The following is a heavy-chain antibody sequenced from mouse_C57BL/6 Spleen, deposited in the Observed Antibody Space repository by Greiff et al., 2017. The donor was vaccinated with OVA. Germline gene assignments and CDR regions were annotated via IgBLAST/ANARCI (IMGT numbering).Heavy chain of an antibody. CDR2: IDPSDSYT. CDR3: ARGDYVPAWFAY. D-gene: IGHD2-4*01. J-gene: IGHJ3*01. CDR1: GYTFTSYW. V-gene: IGHV1-69*01. Sequence: VQLQQPGAELVMPGASVKLSCKASGYTFTSYWMHWVKQRPGQGLEWIGEIDPSDSYTNYNQKFKGKSTLTVDKSSSTAYMQLSSLTSEDSAVYYCARGDYVPAWFAYWGQGTLVAVSA.